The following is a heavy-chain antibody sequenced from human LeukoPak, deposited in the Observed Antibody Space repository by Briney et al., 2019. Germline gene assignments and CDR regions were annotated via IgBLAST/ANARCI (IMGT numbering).Heavy chain of an antibody. CDR2: IYYSGST. Sequence: SETLSLTCTVSGGSISSYYWSWIRQPPGKGLEWIGYIYYSGSTNYNPSLKSRVTISVDTSKNQFSLKLSSVTAADTAVYYCAREVVPAGFDYWGQGTLVTVSS. D-gene: IGHD2-2*01. CDR3: AREVVPAGFDY. CDR1: GGSISSYY. V-gene: IGHV4-59*12. J-gene: IGHJ4*02.